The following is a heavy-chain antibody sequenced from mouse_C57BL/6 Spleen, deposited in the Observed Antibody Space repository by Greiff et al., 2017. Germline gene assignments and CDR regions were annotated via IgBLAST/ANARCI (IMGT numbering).Heavy chain of an antibody. CDR2: IYPGDGDT. CDR3: PIITTVVAKDY. CDR1: GYAFSSSW. V-gene: IGHV1-82*01. J-gene: IGHJ3*01. D-gene: IGHD1-1*01. Sequence: VQLQESGPELVKPGASVKISCKASGYAFSSSWMNWVKQRPGKGLEWIGRIYPGDGDTNYNGKFKGKATLTAEKSSSTAYMQLSSLTSEDSAVYFCPIITTVVAKDYWGQGTLVTVSA.